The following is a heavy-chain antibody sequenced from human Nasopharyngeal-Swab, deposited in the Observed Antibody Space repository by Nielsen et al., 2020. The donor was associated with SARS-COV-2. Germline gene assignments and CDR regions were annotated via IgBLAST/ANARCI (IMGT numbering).Heavy chain of an antibody. CDR3: LGYCSSTSCYTTHNWFDP. V-gene: IGHV3-21*01. Sequence: GESLKLSCAASGFTFSSYSLNSVRQAPGKGLEWVSSISSSSSYIYHADSVKGRFTISRDNAKNSLYLQMTSLRADDTAVYYCLGYCSSTSCYTTHNWFDPWGQGTLVTVSS. D-gene: IGHD2-2*02. J-gene: IGHJ5*02. CDR1: GFTFSSYS. CDR2: ISSSSSYI.